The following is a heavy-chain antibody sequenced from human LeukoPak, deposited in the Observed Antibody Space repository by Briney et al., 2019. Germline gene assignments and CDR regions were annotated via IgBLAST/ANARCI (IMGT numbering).Heavy chain of an antibody. CDR1: GGTFSSYA. Sequence: ASVKVSCKASGGTFSSYAISWVRQAPGQGLEWMGRIIPIFGTANYAQKFQGRVTITTDESTSTAYMELSSLRSEDTAVYYCARVPTSSSIAALDDGYYYMDAWGKGTTVTVSS. CDR3: ARVPTSSSIAALDDGYYYMDA. J-gene: IGHJ6*03. CDR2: IIPIFGTA. D-gene: IGHD6-6*01. V-gene: IGHV1-69*05.